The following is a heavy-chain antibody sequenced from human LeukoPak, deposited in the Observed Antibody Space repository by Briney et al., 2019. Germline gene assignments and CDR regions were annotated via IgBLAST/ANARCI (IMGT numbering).Heavy chain of an antibody. J-gene: IGHJ6*03. D-gene: IGHD2-2*01. V-gene: IGHV3-9*01. CDR2: ISWNSGSI. Sequence: PGGSLRLSCAASGFTFDDYAMHWVRQAPGKGLEWVSGISWNSGSIGYADSVKGRFTISRDNAKNSLYLQMNSLRAEDTALYYCARQPAAISDYYYYYYMDVWGKGTTVTVSS. CDR3: ARQPAAISDYYYYYYMDV. CDR1: GFTFDDYA.